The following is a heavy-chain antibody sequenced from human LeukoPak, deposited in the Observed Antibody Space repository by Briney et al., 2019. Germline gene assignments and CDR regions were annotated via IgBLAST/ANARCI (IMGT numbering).Heavy chain of an antibody. Sequence: GGSLRPSCAASGFTFSSYAMSWVRQAPGKGLEWVSAISGSGGSTYYADSVKGRFTISRDNSKNTLYLQMNSLRAEDTAVYYCAKDQYYYDSSGYGEWGQGTLVTVSS. CDR2: ISGSGGST. D-gene: IGHD3-22*01. CDR1: GFTFSSYA. CDR3: AKDQYYYDSSGYGE. J-gene: IGHJ4*02. V-gene: IGHV3-23*01.